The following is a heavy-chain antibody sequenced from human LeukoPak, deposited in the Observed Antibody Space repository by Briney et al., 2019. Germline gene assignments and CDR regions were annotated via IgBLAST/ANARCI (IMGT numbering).Heavy chain of an antibody. Sequence: ASVKVSCKVSGYTLSELYMHWVRQAPGKGLEWMGGFDAEEGKTIYAQKFQGRVTMTEDTSADTAYMELSSLTSDDTALYYCATGTVSSSWLGIFDFWGQGTLVTVSS. V-gene: IGHV1-24*01. CDR1: GYTLSELY. D-gene: IGHD6-13*01. CDR2: FDAEEGKT. CDR3: ATGTVSSSWLGIFDF. J-gene: IGHJ4*02.